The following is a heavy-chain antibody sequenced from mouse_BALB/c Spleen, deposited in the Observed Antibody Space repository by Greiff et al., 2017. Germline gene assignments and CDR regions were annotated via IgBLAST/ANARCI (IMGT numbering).Heavy chain of an antibody. V-gene: IGHV14-3*02. J-gene: IGHJ3*01. Sequence: VQLQQSGAELVKPGASVKLSCTASGFNIKDTYMHWVKQRPEQGLEWIGRIDPANGNTKYDPKFQGKATITADTSSNTAYLQLSSLTSEDTAVYYCAAVLELRPFAYWGQGTLVTVSA. CDR3: AAVLELRPFAY. CDR1: GFNIKDTY. CDR2: IDPANGNT. D-gene: IGHD2-10*02.